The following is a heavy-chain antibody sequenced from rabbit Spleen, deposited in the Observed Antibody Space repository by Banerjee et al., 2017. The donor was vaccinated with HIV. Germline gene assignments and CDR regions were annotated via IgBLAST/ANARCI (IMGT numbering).Heavy chain of an antibody. V-gene: IGHV1S45*01. Sequence: QEQLEESGGDLVKPEGSLTLTCTASGFSFSTSQYMCWVRQAPGKGLEWIGCIDAGGSGDTYYATWAKGRFTISKTSSTTVTLQMTSLTAADTATYFCARSTYGYDDYGDLYYAAMDLWGQGTLVTVS. CDR2: IDAGGSGDT. CDR1: GFSFSTSQY. J-gene: IGHJ6*01. D-gene: IGHD2-1*01. CDR3: ARSTYGYDDYGDLYYAAMDL.